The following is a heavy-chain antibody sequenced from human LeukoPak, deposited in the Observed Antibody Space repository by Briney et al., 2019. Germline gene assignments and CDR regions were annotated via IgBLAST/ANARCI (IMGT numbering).Heavy chain of an antibody. CDR2: IKQDGSEK. D-gene: IGHD5-12*01. Sequence: GGSLRLSCAASGLTFSSYWMSWVRQAPGKGLEWVANIKQDGSEKYYVDSVKGRFTISRDNAKNSLYLQMNSLRAEDTAVYYCARGYSGDYWGQGTLVTVSS. CDR1: GLTFSSYW. J-gene: IGHJ4*02. CDR3: ARGYSGDY. V-gene: IGHV3-7*04.